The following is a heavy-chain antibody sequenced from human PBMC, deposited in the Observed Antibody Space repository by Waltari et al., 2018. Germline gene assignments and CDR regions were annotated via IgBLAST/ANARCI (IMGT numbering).Heavy chain of an antibody. CDR3: ARDSSVTDYYYDSSGYSDAFDI. V-gene: IGHV4-59*01. CDR2: IYYSGSP. D-gene: IGHD3-22*01. Sequence: QVQLQESGPGLVKPSETLSLTCTVSGGSISSYYWSWIRQPPGQGLGWIGYIYYSGSPNYNPSLKSRVTISVDTSKNQFSLKLSCVTAADTAVYYCARDSSVTDYYYDSSGYSDAFDIWGQGTMVTVSS. J-gene: IGHJ3*02. CDR1: GGSISSYY.